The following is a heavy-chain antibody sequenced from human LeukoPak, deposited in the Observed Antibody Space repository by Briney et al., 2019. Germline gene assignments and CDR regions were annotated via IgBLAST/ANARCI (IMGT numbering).Heavy chain of an antibody. V-gene: IGHV1-18*01. Sequence: ASVKVSCKASGYTFTSYGISWVRQAPGQGLEWMGWISTYNGNTNYAQKFQGRVSMTTDTSTSTAYMELRSLRSDDTAVYYCARDLVVRAGGWFDPWGQGTLVTVSS. J-gene: IGHJ5*02. CDR1: GYTFTSYG. CDR3: ARDLVVRAGGWFDP. CDR2: ISTYNGNT. D-gene: IGHD3-10*01.